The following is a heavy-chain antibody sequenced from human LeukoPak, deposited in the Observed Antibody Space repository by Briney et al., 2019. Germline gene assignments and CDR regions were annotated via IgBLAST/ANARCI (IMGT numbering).Heavy chain of an antibody. CDR1: GFSVSNAW. V-gene: IGHV3-48*04. Sequence: GGSLRLSCAASGFSVSNAWMNWVRQAPGKGLEWVSYISSSGSTIYYADSVKGRFTISRDNAKNSLYLQMNSLRAEDTAVYYCARGGTLEYFQHWGQGTLVTVSS. CDR3: ARGGTLEYFQH. J-gene: IGHJ1*01. CDR2: ISSSGSTI.